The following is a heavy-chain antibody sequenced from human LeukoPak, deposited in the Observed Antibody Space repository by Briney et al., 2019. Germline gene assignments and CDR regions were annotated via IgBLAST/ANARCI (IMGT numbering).Heavy chain of an antibody. Sequence: GGSLRLSCAASGFTFSSYSMNWVRQAPGKGLEWVSVIYSGGSTYYADSVKGRFTISRDNSKNTLYLQMNSLRAEGTAVYYCARSVPAAMLFDYWGQGTLVTVSS. CDR1: GFTFSSYS. D-gene: IGHD2-2*01. CDR3: ARSVPAAMLFDY. V-gene: IGHV3-66*01. CDR2: IYSGGST. J-gene: IGHJ4*02.